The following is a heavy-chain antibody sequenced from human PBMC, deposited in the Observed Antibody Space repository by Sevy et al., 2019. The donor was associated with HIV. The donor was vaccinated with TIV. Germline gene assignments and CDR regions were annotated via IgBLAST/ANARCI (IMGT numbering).Heavy chain of an antibody. D-gene: IGHD1-1*01. Sequence: SETLSLTCSVSGGSISSYFWTWVRQSPGKGLEWIGNIYFTGNTDYSPSLKSRVTLSLDTSKSQFSLTLKFVTAADTAIYFCARDSTTRPRVFDYWGQGTLVTVSS. CDR1: GGSISSYF. CDR3: ARDSTTRPRVFDY. V-gene: IGHV4-59*01. J-gene: IGHJ4*02. CDR2: IYFTGNT.